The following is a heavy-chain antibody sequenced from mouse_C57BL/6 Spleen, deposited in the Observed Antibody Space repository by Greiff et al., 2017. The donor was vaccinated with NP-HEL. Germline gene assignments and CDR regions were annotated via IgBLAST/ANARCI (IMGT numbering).Heavy chain of an antibody. V-gene: IGHV1-4*01. D-gene: IGHD1-1*01. Sequence: QVQLKESGAELARPGASVKMSCKASGYTFTSYTMHWVKQRPGQGLEWIGYINPSSGYTKYNQKFKDKATLTADKSSSTAYMQLSSLTSEDSAVYYCARVSTVVDYAMDYWGQGTSVTVSS. CDR2: INPSSGYT. CDR3: ARVSTVVDYAMDY. CDR1: GYTFTSYT. J-gene: IGHJ4*01.